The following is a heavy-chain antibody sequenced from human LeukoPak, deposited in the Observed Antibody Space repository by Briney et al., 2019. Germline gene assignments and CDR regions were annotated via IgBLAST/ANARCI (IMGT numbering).Heavy chain of an antibody. J-gene: IGHJ4*02. CDR3: ARDTGAYYDSGGLDY. Sequence: GGSLRLSCTASGFTFSGFWMSWVRQAPGRGLEWVASIEQDGSQKYYVDSVKGRFTISRDNAENSLYLQMNSLRAEDTAVYYCARDTGAYYDSGGLDYWGQGTLVTVSS. CDR2: IEQDGSQK. V-gene: IGHV3-7*01. D-gene: IGHD3-22*01. CDR1: GFTFSGFW.